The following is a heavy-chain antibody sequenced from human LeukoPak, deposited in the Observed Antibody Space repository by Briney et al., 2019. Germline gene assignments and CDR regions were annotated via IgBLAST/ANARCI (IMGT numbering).Heavy chain of an antibody. CDR2: IKYDGSEK. Sequence: GGSLRLSCAASGFTFSTHWMSWVRQAPGKGPEWVANIKYDGSEKYYVDSVKGRFTISRDNAKNSLYLQMNSLRAEDTAVYYCASGFLDDFWSGHFWGQGTLVTVSS. V-gene: IGHV3-7*01. CDR1: GFTFSTHW. CDR3: ASGFLDDFWSGHF. J-gene: IGHJ4*02. D-gene: IGHD3-3*01.